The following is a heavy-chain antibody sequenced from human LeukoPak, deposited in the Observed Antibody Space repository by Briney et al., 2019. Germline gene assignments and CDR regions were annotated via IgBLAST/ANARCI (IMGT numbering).Heavy chain of an antibody. CDR1: GYTFTTYG. Sequence: GASVKVSCKASGYTFTTYGISWVRQAPGQGLEWMGWIGTYNGDTNYAQKLQGRVTMTTDSSTTTAYMELRSLRSDDTAVYYCPSDFRCTIGVCHDCFDPWGQGTLVTVSS. D-gene: IGHD2-8*01. CDR2: IGTYNGDT. J-gene: IGHJ5*02. CDR3: PSDFRCTIGVCHDCFDP. V-gene: IGHV1-18*01.